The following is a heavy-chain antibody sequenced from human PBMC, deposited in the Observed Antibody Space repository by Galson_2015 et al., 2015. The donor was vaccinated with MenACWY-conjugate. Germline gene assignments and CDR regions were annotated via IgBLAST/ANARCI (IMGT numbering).Heavy chain of an antibody. J-gene: IGHJ3*02. CDR2: INSDGSST. CDR3: ARDYDTKAYDI. V-gene: IGHV3-74*01. Sequence: SLRLSCAASGFTFSTYWMHWVRHVPGKGLEWVSRINSDGSSTSYADSVKGRFTTSRDNAKSTLFLQMKSLRVEDTAVYYCARDYDTKAYDIWGQGTMVTVSS. CDR1: GFTFSTYW. D-gene: IGHD3-16*01.